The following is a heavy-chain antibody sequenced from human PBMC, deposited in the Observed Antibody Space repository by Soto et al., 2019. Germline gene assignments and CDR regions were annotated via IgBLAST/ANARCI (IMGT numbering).Heavy chain of an antibody. CDR1: GFTFSDYY. V-gene: IGHV3-11*01. CDR3: AGVSSWSYYFDY. J-gene: IGHJ4*02. Sequence: GGSLRLSCAASGFTFSDYYMSWIRQAPGKGLEWVSYISSSGSTIYYADSVKGRFTISRDNAKNSLYLQMNSLRAEDTAVYYCAGVSSWSYYFDYWGQGTLVTVSS. CDR2: ISSSGSTI. D-gene: IGHD6-13*01.